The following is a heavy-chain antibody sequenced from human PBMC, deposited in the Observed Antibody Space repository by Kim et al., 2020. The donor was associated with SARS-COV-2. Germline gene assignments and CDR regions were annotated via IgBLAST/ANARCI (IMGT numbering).Heavy chain of an antibody. V-gene: IGHV3-43*02. D-gene: IGHD3-10*01. CDR3: AKDKGYYYGSGSPPPDAFDI. CDR2: ISGDGGST. Sequence: GGSLRLSCAASGFTFDDYAMHWVRQAPGKGLEWVSLISGDGGSTYYADSVKGRFTISRDNSKNSLYLQMNSLRTEDTALYYCAKDKGYYYGSGSPPPDAFDIWGQGTMVTVSS. J-gene: IGHJ3*02. CDR1: GFTFDDYA.